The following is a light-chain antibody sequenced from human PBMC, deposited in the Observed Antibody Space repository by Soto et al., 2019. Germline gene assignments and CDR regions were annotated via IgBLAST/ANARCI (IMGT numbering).Light chain of an antibody. V-gene: IGKV3-11*01. Sequence: EIVLTQSPATLSLSPGERATLSCRASQSVSSYLAWYQQKPGQTPRLLIYDASNRATGIPARFSGSGSGTDFTLTISSLEPKDFAVYYCQQRSSWPRTFGQGTKLEIK. J-gene: IGKJ2*01. CDR2: DAS. CDR3: QQRSSWPRT. CDR1: QSVSSY.